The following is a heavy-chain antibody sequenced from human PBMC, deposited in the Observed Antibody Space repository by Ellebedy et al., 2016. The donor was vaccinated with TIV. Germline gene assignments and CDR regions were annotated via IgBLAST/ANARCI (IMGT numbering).Heavy chain of an antibody. J-gene: IGHJ2*01. CDR3: AGVAKTAAIGGGYCLL. CDR2: IYYSGTT. V-gene: IGHV4-59*11. Sequence: MPSETLSPTCTLSAASLTNHFWSWTRQPAGKGLELIASIYYSGTTNYNPSPKSRVTISVDTSKNQLSLTLMSSVSAADPAVYYWAGVAKTAAIGGGYCLLWGHGALVTVSS. D-gene: IGHD1-26*01. CDR1: AASLTNHF.